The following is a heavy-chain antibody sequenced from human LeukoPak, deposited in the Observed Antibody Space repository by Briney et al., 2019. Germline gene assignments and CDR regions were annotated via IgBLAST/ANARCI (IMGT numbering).Heavy chain of an antibody. CDR2: ISADGGST. V-gene: IGHV3-43*02. CDR1: GFTFDDYA. Sequence: GGSLRLSCAASGFTFDDYAMHCVRQAPGKGLEWVSLISADGGSTFSADSVKGRFSISRDNSKNSLYLQMNSLRSEDTAMYYCAKESGKFDYWGQGTLVAVSS. J-gene: IGHJ4*02. CDR3: AKESGKFDY.